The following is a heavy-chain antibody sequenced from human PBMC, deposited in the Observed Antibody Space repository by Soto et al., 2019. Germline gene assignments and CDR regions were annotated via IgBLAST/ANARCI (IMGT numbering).Heavy chain of an antibody. CDR2: TRNKANHYTT. CDR3: SRSRPGVTHDS. J-gene: IGHJ4*02. CDR1: GFTLSDYY. Sequence: GGSLRLSCAASGFTLSDYYMEWVRQAPGQGLEWIGLTRNKANHYTTEYAASVKGRFTISRDDSKNSLYLQMSSLNTEDTALYYCSRSRPGVTHDSWGQGTLVTVPQ. V-gene: IGHV3-72*01. D-gene: IGHD3-10*01.